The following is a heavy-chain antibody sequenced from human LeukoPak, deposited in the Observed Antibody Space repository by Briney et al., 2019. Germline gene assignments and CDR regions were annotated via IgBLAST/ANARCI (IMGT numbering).Heavy chain of an antibody. CDR2: IFSSGKT. CDR1: GGSISGYY. CDR3: VRGLYGSGDY. J-gene: IGHJ4*02. D-gene: IGHD3-10*01. V-gene: IGHV4-4*07. Sequence: PSETLSLTCTLSGGSISGYYWNGIRQPAGKGLEWIGRIFSSGKTNYNPSLQSRVTMSVDTSKNHFSLKLPSVTAADTAVYYCVRGLYGSGDYWGQGTLVTVSS.